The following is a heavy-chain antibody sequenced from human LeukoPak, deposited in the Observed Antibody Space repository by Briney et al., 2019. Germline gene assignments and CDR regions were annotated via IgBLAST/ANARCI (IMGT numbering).Heavy chain of an antibody. V-gene: IGHV3-23*01. CDR1: GFTFSSYA. D-gene: IGHD4-17*01. Sequence: GGSLRLSCAASGFTFSSYAMGWVRQAPGKGLEWVSAISGSGGSTYYADSVKGRFTISRDNSKNTLYLQMNSLRAEDTAVYYCAKDDGIGDYGFDYWGQGTLVTVSS. CDR3: AKDDGIGDYGFDY. CDR2: ISGSGGST. J-gene: IGHJ4*02.